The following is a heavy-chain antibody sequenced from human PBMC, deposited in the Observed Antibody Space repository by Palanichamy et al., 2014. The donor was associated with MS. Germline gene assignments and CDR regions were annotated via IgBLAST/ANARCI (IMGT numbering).Heavy chain of an antibody. J-gene: IGHJ5*02. CDR2: IRSKASSYAT. CDR3: TRRKQQLMHQQEYNWFDP. CDR1: GFTFSGSA. Sequence: EVQLVEVVGEGLVQPGGSLKLSCAASGFTFSGSAMHWVRQXSGKGLEWVGRIRSKASSYATAYAASVKGRFTISRDDSKNTAYLQMNSLKTEDTAVYYCTRRKQQLMHQQEYNWFDPWGQGTLVTVSS. V-gene: IGHV3-73*01. D-gene: IGHD6-13*01.